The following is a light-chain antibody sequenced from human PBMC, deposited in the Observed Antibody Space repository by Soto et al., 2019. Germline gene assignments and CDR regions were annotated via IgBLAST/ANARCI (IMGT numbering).Light chain of an antibody. CDR3: QQRSNWPLT. V-gene: IGKV3-11*01. CDR2: DAS. CDR1: QSVSSY. Sequence: DIVLTQSPGTLSLSPGERATLSCRASQSVSSYLAWYQQKPGQAPKLLIYDASNRATGIPARFSGSGSGTDFTLTISSLEPEDVAVYYCQQRSNWPLTLGGGTKVDIK. J-gene: IGKJ4*01.